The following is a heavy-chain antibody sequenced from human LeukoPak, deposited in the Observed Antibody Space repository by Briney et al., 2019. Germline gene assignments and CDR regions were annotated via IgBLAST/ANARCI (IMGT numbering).Heavy chain of an antibody. CDR2: ISYDGSNK. CDR3: ARDWALRMDV. V-gene: IGHV3-30*04. D-gene: IGHD3-16*01. J-gene: IGHJ6*04. Sequence: GGSLRLSCAASGFTFSSYAMHWFRQAPGKGLDWVAVISYDGSNKYYADSVKGRFTISRDNSKNTLYLQMKSLRAEDTAVYSCARDWALRMDVWAKGPRSPSPQ. CDR1: GFTFSSYA.